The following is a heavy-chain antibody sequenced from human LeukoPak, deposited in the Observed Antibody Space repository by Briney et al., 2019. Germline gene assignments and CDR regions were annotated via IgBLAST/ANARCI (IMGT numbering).Heavy chain of an antibody. CDR3: ATGTFFGSGSLYGMDV. D-gene: IGHD3-10*01. V-gene: IGHV1-24*01. CDR2: SDPEDDAT. Sequence: ASVKVSCKVSGYSLTKLSMQWVRQAPGKGLEWMGGSDPEDDATIYVQKFQGRVTVTDDTSTDTAYMELNSLRSDDTAVYYCATGTFFGSGSLYGMDVWGLGTTVTVSS. CDR1: GYSLTKLS. J-gene: IGHJ6*02.